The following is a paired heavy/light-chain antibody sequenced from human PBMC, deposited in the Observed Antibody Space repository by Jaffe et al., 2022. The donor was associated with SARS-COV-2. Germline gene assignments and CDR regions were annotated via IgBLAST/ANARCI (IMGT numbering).Light chain of an antibody. Sequence: DIQVTQSPSALSASVGDRVTITCRAAQDIGGWLAWYQQKPGHAPKLLIYAASTLESGVPSRFSGSQSGTEFTLTINGLQIDDIGTYYCHQYSGYSPTVGQGTKVEI. V-gene: IGKV1-5*03. J-gene: IGKJ1*01. CDR1: QDIGGW. CDR2: AAS. CDR3: HQYSGYSPT.
Heavy chain of an antibody. CDR1: GFTFSIYA. J-gene: IGHJ4*02. D-gene: IGHD3-3*01. CDR2: IAGSGTST. Sequence: VQLVESGGGLVKPGGSLRLSCAASGFTFSIYAMSWVRQAPGKGLEWVSNIAGSGTSTYYADSVKGRFTISRDNSKNTTYLQLNNLKAEDTAIYFCAKGGWLRHFDFWSQGTPVTVSS. CDR3: AKGGWLRHFDF. V-gene: IGHV3-23*04.